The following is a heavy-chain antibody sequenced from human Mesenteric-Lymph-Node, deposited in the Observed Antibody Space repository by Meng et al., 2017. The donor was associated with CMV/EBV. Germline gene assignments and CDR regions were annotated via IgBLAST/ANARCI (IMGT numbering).Heavy chain of an antibody. V-gene: IGHV3-69-1*01. CDR2: ISSSSTI. CDR3: ARGRYSDYGMDV. J-gene: IGHJ6*02. Sequence: WGSLRLSCAASGFTFSDYYMNWVRQAPGKGLEWVSSISSSSTIYYADSVKGRFTISRDHAKNSLYLQMNSLRAEDTAVYYCARGRYSDYGMDVWGQGTKVTVSS. CDR1: GFTFSDYY. D-gene: IGHD3-16*02.